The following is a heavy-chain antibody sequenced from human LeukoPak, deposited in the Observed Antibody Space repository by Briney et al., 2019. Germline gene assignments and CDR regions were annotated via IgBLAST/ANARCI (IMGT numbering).Heavy chain of an antibody. J-gene: IGHJ4*02. V-gene: IGHV4-30-2*02. Sequence: SETLSLTCTVSGGSISSGGYYWRWIRQPPGKGLEWIGYIYHSGSTYYNPSLKSRVTISVDRSKNQFSLKLSSVTAADTAVYYCARSGAWFGELLEPFDYWGQGTLVTVSS. CDR2: IYHSGST. CDR3: ARSGAWFGELLEPFDY. CDR1: GGSISSGGYY. D-gene: IGHD3-10*01.